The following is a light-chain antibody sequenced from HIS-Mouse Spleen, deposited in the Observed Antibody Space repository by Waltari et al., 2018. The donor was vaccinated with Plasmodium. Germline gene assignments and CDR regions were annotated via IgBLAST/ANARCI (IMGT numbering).Light chain of an antibody. CDR3: QSADSSGTYVV. J-gene: IGLJ2*01. V-gene: IGLV3-25*03. Sequence: SYELTQPPSVSVSPGQTARNTCSGDALPKQYASSYQQKPGQAPVLVIYKDSERPSGIPERFSGSSSGTTVTLTISGVQAEDEADYYCQSADSSGTYVVFGGGTKLTVL. CDR1: ALPKQY. CDR2: KDS.